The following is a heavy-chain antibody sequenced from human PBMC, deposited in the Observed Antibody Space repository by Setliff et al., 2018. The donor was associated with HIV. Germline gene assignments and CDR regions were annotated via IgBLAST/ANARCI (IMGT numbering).Heavy chain of an antibody. J-gene: IGHJ4*02. D-gene: IGHD1-26*01. CDR2: INSDGSNT. Sequence: ETLSLTCTVSGFTVSDTHMTWVRQAPGKGLVWVSRINSDGSNTRYADSVRGRFTISRDNAKNSLYLQMNSLRAEDTAVYYCARDRGWEVGTTSDFDYWGQGTLVTVSS. V-gene: IGHV3-74*01. CDR3: ARDRGWEVGTTSDFDY. CDR1: GFTVSDTH.